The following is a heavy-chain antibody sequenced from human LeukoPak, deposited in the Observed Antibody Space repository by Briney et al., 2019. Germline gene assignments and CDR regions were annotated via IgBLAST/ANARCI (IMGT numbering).Heavy chain of an antibody. Sequence: ASVTVSCKASGYTFTTYDINWVRQATGQGLEWVGWMNPVSGNTGYVQKFQGRVTMTRNTSISTAYMELSSLKSEDTAVYYCARGRGSGHKENWFDPWGQGTLVTVSS. D-gene: IGHD6-19*01. CDR2: MNPVSGNT. CDR1: GYTFTTYD. J-gene: IGHJ5*02. CDR3: ARGRGSGHKENWFDP. V-gene: IGHV1-8*01.